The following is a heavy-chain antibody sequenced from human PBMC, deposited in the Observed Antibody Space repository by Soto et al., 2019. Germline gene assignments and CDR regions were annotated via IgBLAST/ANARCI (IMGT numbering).Heavy chain of an antibody. V-gene: IGHV4-34*01. CDR3: ARGKGQLWLTPYYYYGMDV. CDR2: INHSGST. CDR1: GGSFSGYY. Sequence: SETLSLTCAVYGGSFSGYYWSWIRQPPGKGLEWIGEINHSGSTNYNPSLKSRVTISVDTSKNQFSLKLSSVTAADTAVYYCARGKGQLWLTPYYYYGMDVWGQGTTVTVSS. J-gene: IGHJ6*02. D-gene: IGHD5-18*01.